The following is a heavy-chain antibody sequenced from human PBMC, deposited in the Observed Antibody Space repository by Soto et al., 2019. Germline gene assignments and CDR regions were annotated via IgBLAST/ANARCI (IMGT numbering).Heavy chain of an antibody. J-gene: IGHJ6*02. Sequence: QVQLVQSGAEVKKPGASVKVSCKASGYTFTSYYISWVRQAPGQGLEWMGWISAYNGNTKYAQKLQGRVTMTTDTSKSTADMERRSQRADDTAVYYCARYNPPMGVWGQGTTVTVSS. D-gene: IGHD1-20*01. CDR3: ARYNPPMGV. V-gene: IGHV1-18*01. CDR1: GYTFTSYY. CDR2: ISAYNGNT.